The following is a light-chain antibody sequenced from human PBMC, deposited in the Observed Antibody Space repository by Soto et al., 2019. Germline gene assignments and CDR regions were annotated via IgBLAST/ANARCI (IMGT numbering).Light chain of an antibody. J-gene: IGKJ5*01. CDR1: QSVSTY. CDR2: GAS. CDR3: QQRANWHIT. V-gene: IGKV3D-20*02. Sequence: EIVLTQSPATLSLSPGERATLSCRASQSVSTYLAWYQQIPGQAPRLLIYGASSRATGIPDRFSGSGSGTDFTLTISRLEPEDFAMYYCQQRANWHITFGQGTRLEIK.